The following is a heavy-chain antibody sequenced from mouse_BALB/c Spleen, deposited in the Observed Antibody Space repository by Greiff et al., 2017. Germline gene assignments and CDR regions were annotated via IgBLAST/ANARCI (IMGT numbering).Heavy chain of an antibody. CDR1: GYTFTSYW. CDR3: TRGYYDYDRAWFAY. J-gene: IGHJ3*01. D-gene: IGHD2-4*01. Sequence: LQQPGSELVRPGASVKLSCKASGYTFTSYWMHWVKQRPGQGLEWIGNIYPGSGSTNYDEKFKSKATLTVDTSSSTAYMQLSSLTSEDSAVYYCTRGYYDYDRAWFAYWGQGTLVTVSA. V-gene: IGHV1S22*01. CDR2: IYPGSGST.